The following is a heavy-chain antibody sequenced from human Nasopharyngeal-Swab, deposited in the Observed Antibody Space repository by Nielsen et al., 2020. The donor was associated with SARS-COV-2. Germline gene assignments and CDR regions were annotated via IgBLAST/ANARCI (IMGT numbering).Heavy chain of an antibody. Sequence: GESLKISCTASGFNFSHYAMSWVRQAPGKGLEWVSAISGSGDNTYYADSVKGRFTISRDNPKNTLYLQMNSLRAEDTAVYYCAKPHLRYYDWLLFDYWGQGTLVTASS. V-gene: IGHV3-23*01. D-gene: IGHD3-9*01. CDR3: AKPHLRYYDWLLFDY. J-gene: IGHJ4*02. CDR1: GFNFSHYA. CDR2: ISGSGDNT.